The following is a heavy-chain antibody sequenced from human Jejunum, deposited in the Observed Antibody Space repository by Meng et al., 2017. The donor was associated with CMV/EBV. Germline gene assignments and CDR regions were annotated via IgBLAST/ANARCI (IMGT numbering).Heavy chain of an antibody. CDR3: ARRLGWTGSYSALGY. V-gene: IGHV4-34*02. Sequence: QVQLQQWGAGLLEPSETLSLTCAVDDESFSYYSWNWIRQPPGKGLEWIAEINDSGSADYNPSLKSRVTVSIDTSKRHFSLNLKSVTSADTAVYYCARRLGWTGSYSALGYWGQGILVTVSS. CDR1: DESFSYYS. CDR2: INDSGSA. J-gene: IGHJ4*02. D-gene: IGHD1-26*01.